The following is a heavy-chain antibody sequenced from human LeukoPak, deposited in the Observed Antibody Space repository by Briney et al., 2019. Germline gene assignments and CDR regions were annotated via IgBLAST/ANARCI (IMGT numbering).Heavy chain of an antibody. Sequence: GESLKISCKGSGYSFTSYWIGWVRQMPGKGLAWMGIIYPGVSDTRYSPSFQGQVTISADKSISTAYLQWSSLKALDTAMYYCARGTGAAAGPEYFQHWGQGTLVTVSS. J-gene: IGHJ1*01. D-gene: IGHD6-13*01. V-gene: IGHV5-51*01. CDR3: ARGTGAAAGPEYFQH. CDR1: GYSFTSYW. CDR2: IYPGVSDT.